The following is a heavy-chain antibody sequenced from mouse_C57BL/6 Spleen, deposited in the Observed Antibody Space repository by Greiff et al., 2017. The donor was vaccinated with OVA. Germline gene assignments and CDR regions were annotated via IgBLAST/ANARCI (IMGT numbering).Heavy chain of an antibody. J-gene: IGHJ2*01. Sequence: EVQLVESGGGLVKPGGSLKLSCAASGFTFSSYAMSWVRQTPEKRLEWVATISDGGSYTYYPDNVKGRFTISRDNAKNNLYLQMSHLKSEDTAMYYCARDSPSNWAFFDYWGQGTTLTVSS. CDR1: GFTFSSYA. CDR3: ARDSPSNWAFFDY. D-gene: IGHD4-1*01. V-gene: IGHV5-4*01. CDR2: ISDGGSYT.